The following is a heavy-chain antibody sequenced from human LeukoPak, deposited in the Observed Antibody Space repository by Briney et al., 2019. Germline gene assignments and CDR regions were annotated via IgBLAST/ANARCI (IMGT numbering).Heavy chain of an antibody. D-gene: IGHD3-22*01. J-gene: IGHJ4*02. CDR3: ARIVYYDSSGYFYHFDY. CDR2: INHSGST. CDR1: GGSFSGYY. V-gene: IGHV4-34*01. Sequence: SETLSLTCAVYGGSFSGYYWSWIRQPPGKGLEWIGEINHSGSTNYNPSLKSRVTISVDTSKNQFSLKLSSVTAADTAGYYCARIVYYDSSGYFYHFDYWGQGTLVTVSS.